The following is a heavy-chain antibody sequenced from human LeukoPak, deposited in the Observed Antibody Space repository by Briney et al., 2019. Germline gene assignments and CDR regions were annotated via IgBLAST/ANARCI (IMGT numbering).Heavy chain of an antibody. J-gene: IGHJ4*02. V-gene: IGHV3-53*01. CDR2: IYSDGGI. CDR3: ARDAVGATTDY. CDR1: GLPASSNY. D-gene: IGHD1-26*01. Sequence: PGGSLRLSCAASGLPASSNYMSWVRQAPGKGLEWVSVIYSDGGIFYTDSVKGRFTISTDNSKNTLYLQMNSLRAEDTGVYYCARDAVGATTDYWGQGTLVTVSS.